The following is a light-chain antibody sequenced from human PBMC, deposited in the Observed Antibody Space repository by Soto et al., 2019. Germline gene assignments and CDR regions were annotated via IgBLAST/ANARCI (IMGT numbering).Light chain of an antibody. CDR3: HHRSDWPPWT. CDR1: QSIRSN. Sequence: EILLTQSPATLSLSPGERATLSCWASQSIRSNLAWYQQKPGQAPRLLIYDASNRATGIPARFSASGSGTDLTLTISSLEPDDFAVYYCHHRSDWPPWTFGQGTRVEIK. V-gene: IGKV3-11*01. CDR2: DAS. J-gene: IGKJ1*01.